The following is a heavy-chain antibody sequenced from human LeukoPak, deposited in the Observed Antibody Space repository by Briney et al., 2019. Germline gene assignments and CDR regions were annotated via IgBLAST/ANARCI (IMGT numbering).Heavy chain of an antibody. V-gene: IGHV4-38-2*02. Sequence: PSETLSLTCTVSGYSISSGYYWGWIRQSPGKGLEWIGSMYYSGSTYYNPSLKSRVTMSVDTSKNQFSLKLSSVTAADTAVYYCAREGTTMVRGVIGRGPFDYWGQGTLVTVSS. D-gene: IGHD3-10*01. CDR2: MYYSGST. CDR3: AREGTTMVRGVIGRGPFDY. J-gene: IGHJ4*02. CDR1: GYSISSGYY.